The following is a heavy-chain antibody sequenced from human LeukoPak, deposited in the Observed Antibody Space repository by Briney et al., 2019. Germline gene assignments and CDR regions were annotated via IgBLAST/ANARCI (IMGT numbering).Heavy chain of an antibody. CDR1: GYTFTSYY. CDR3: ARDRRYYGSGGYHDY. J-gene: IGHJ4*02. Sequence: ASVKVSCKASGYTFTSYYMHWVRQAPGQGLEWMGIINSSGGSTSYAQKFQGRVTMTRDTSTSTVYMELSSLRSEDTAVYYCARDRRYYGSGGYHDYWGQGTLVTVSS. V-gene: IGHV1-46*01. CDR2: INSSGGST. D-gene: IGHD3-10*01.